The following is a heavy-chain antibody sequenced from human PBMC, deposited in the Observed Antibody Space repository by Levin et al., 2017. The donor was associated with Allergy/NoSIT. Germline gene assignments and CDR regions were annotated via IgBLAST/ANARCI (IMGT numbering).Heavy chain of an antibody. D-gene: IGHD3-9*01. J-gene: IGHJ3*02. CDR1: GGTFSSYA. CDR3: ARGGQAGDYDIAFDS. CDR2: IIPIFGTA. V-gene: IGHV1-69*13. Sequence: ASVKVSCKASGGTFSSYAISWVRQAPGQGLEWMGGIIPIFGTANYAQKFQGRVTITADESTSTSYMELSSLRSEDTAVYYCARGGQAGDYDIAFDSWGQGTMVTVSS.